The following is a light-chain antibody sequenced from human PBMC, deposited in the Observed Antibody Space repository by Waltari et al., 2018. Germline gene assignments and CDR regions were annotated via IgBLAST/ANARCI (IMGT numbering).Light chain of an antibody. CDR3: CSYAGSGWV. J-gene: IGLJ3*02. V-gene: IGLV2-11*01. CDR2: DVS. Sequence: SWYQQNPGKPPKLMIYDVSKRPSGVPDRFSGSKSGNTASLTISGLQAEDEADYYCCSYAGSGWVFGGGTKLTVL.